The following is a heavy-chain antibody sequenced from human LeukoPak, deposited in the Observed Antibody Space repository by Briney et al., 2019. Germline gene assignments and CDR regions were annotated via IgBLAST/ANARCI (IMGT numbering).Heavy chain of an antibody. Sequence: SVKVSCKASGGTFSSYAISWVRQAPGQGLEWMGGIIPIFGTANYAQKFQGRVTITADKSTSTAYMELSSLRSEDTAVYYCARVEWEQQLRVDYWGQGTLVTVSS. V-gene: IGHV1-69*06. J-gene: IGHJ4*02. D-gene: IGHD6-13*01. CDR3: ARVEWEQQLRVDY. CDR1: GGTFSSYA. CDR2: IIPIFGTA.